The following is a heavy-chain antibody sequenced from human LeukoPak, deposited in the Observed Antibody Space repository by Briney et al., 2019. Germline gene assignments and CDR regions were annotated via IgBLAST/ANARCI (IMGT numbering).Heavy chain of an antibody. CDR1: GFTFDDYA. D-gene: IGHD3-22*01. Sequence: GGSLRLSCAASGFTFDDYAMHWVRQAPGKGLEWVSGISWNSGSIGYADSVKGRFTISRDNAKNPLYLQMNSLRAEDTALYYCAKVSDYYDSSGYFDYWGQGTLVTVSS. J-gene: IGHJ4*02. CDR3: AKVSDYYDSSGYFDY. CDR2: ISWNSGSI. V-gene: IGHV3-9*01.